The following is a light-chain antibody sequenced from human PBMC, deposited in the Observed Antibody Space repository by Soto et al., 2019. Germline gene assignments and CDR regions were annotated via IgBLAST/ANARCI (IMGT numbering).Light chain of an antibody. CDR1: QGISSY. CDR2: AAS. CDR3: MQGTHWPWT. J-gene: IGKJ1*01. Sequence: QLTQSPSSLSASVGDRVTITCRASQGISSYLAWYQQKPGKAPKLLIYAASTLQSGVPSRFSGSGSGTDFTLEISRVEAEDVGVYYCMQGTHWPWTFGQGTKVEVK. V-gene: IGKV1-9*01.